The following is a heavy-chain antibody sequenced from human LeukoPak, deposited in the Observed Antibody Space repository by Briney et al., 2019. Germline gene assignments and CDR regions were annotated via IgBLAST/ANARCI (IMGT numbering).Heavy chain of an antibody. CDR3: AKIATADLSFDI. CDR1: GFTFNSYG. V-gene: IGHV3-30*18. J-gene: IGHJ3*02. D-gene: IGHD4-17*01. Sequence: SGGSLRLSCAASGFTFNSYGLHWVRQAPGKGLEWVAVISYDGSNKYYADSVKGRFTISRDNSKNTLYLQMNSLRAEDTAVYYCAKIATADLSFDIWGQGTMVTVSS. CDR2: ISYDGSNK.